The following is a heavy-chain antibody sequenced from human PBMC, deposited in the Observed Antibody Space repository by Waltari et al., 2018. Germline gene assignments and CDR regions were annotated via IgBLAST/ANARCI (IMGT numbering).Heavy chain of an antibody. CDR2: ISEKSNKI. D-gene: IGHD1-26*01. CDR1: GFTFSDYG. J-gene: IGHJ4*02. CDR3: VRPYRYSGTHSFDS. V-gene: IGHV3-48*01. Sequence: EVKLVESGGDLVQPGGSVRLSCVGSGFTFSDYGMNWVRQAPGKGLEWVSYISEKSNKIYYADSVKGRFTVTRENAEKSVFLQMSSLRAEDTAVYYCVRPYRYSGTHSFDSWGQGTLVIVSS.